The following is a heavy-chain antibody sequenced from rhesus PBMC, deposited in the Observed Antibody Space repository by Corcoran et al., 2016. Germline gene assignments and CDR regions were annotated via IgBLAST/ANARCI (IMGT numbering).Heavy chain of an antibody. Sequence: EVQLVESGGALAQPGGSLRLSCAASGFTFDDYAMHGVRQAPGKGLEWVSRISWNSGTIYYAVSVKGRFTISRDNAKNSLFLQMDRLRAEDTAVYYCTRDSRSTFDYWGQGVLVTVSS. V-gene: IGHV3-134*01. CDR1: GFTFDDYA. CDR2: ISWNSGTI. CDR3: TRDSRSTFDY. J-gene: IGHJ4*01.